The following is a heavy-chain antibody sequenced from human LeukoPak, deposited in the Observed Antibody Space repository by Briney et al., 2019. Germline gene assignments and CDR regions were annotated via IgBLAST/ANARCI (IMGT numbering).Heavy chain of an antibody. Sequence: PSETLSLTCAVYGGSFSGYYWSWIRQPPGKGLEWIGDIYYSGSTNYNPSLKSRVTISVATSKTQFSLKLSSVTAADTAVYYCARQNSGSYLYYYYYGMDVWGQGTTVTVSS. J-gene: IGHJ6*02. D-gene: IGHD1-26*01. V-gene: IGHV4-59*08. CDR1: GGSFSGYY. CDR3: ARQNSGSYLYYYYYGMDV. CDR2: IYYSGST.